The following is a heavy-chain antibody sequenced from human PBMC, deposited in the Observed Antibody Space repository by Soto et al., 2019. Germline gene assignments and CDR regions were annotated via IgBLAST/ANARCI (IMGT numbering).Heavy chain of an antibody. Sequence: GGSLRLSCAASGFSFSNAWMIWVRQAPGKGLEWVGRILSKSDGGTIDYNAPVNGRFTISRDDSKNTLNLQMDRLNSEDTAVYYCTAMTALYWGQGTLVTVSS. D-gene: IGHD2-21*02. V-gene: IGHV3-15*01. CDR1: GFSFSNAW. CDR3: TAMTALY. J-gene: IGHJ4*02. CDR2: ILSKSDGGTI.